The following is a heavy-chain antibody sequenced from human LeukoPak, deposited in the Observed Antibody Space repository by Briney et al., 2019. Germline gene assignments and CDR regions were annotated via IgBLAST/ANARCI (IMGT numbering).Heavy chain of an antibody. CDR3: ARDAQHLVDLYYYYYYMDV. D-gene: IGHD6-13*01. CDR2: ISSSSTTI. Sequence: GGSLRLSCAASGFTFSSYSMNWVRQAPGKGLEWVSYISSSSTTIYYADSVKGRFTISRDNAKNSLHLQINSLRDEDTAVYYCARDAQHLVDLYYYYYYMDVWGKGTTVTVSS. J-gene: IGHJ6*03. CDR1: GFTFSSYS. V-gene: IGHV3-48*02.